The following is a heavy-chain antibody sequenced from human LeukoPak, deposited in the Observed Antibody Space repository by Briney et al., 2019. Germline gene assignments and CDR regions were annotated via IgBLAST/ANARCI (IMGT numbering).Heavy chain of an antibody. Sequence: PSETLSLTCAVYGESFSGYYWSWIRQPPGKGLEWIGEINHSGSTNYNPSLKSRVTISVDTSKNQFSLKLSSVTAADTAVYYCARRKVLRYFDWASNWFDPWGQGTLVTVSS. V-gene: IGHV4-34*01. J-gene: IGHJ5*02. CDR3: ARRKVLRYFDWASNWFDP. CDR1: GESFSGYY. CDR2: INHSGST. D-gene: IGHD3-9*01.